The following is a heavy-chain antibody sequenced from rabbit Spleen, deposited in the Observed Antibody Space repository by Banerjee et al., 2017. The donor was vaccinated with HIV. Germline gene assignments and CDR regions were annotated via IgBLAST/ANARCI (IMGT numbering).Heavy chain of an antibody. J-gene: IGHJ4*01. D-gene: IGHD1-1*01. Sequence: QQLLVESGGGLVKPGASLTLTCTVSGFPLSSYWMCWVRQAPGKGLEWIGCIFSGTTAYAAWTKGRFTISKASSTTVTLQMTTLTAADTATYFCATDQTTTNYYFNLWGPGTLVTVS. V-gene: IGHV1S45*01. CDR3: ATDQTTTNYYFNL. CDR2: IFSGTT. CDR1: GFPLSSYW.